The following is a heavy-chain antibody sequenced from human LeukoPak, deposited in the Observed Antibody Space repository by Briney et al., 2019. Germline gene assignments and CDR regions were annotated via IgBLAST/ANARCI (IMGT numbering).Heavy chain of an antibody. D-gene: IGHD3-22*01. V-gene: IGHV1-69*13. Sequence: GALGKVSCKASGGTFSSYAISWVRQVPGQGHEWMGGIIPIFGTANDAQKFQGRVTITADESTSTAYMELSSLRSEDTAVYYCARDSSGPFDYWGQGTLVTV. J-gene: IGHJ4*02. CDR3: ARDSSGPFDY. CDR1: GGTFSSYA. CDR2: IIPIFGTA.